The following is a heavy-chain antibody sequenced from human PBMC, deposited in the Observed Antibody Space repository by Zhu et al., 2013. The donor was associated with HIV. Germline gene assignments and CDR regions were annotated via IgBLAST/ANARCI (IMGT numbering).Heavy chain of an antibody. J-gene: IGHJ4*02. V-gene: IGHV4-38-2*01. D-gene: IGHD2-2*01. CDR3: ARPQGRLLSGGFDY. Sequence: QVQLQESGPGLVKPSETLSLTCGVSGYLINSGYQWAWIRQPPGKGLEWIGSIYHSGSTYYNPSLKSRATISLDTSKNQFSLRLSSVTAADTAVYYCARPQGRLLSGGFDYWGQGTLVTVSS. CDR1: GYLINSGYQ. CDR2: IYHSGST.